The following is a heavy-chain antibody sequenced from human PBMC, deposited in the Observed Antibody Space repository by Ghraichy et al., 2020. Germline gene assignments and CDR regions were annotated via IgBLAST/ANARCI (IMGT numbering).Heavy chain of an antibody. Sequence: SQTLSLTCTVSSGSIRSYYWSWIRQPPGKGLEWIGFIDYSGSTNYNPSLKSRVAISVDTSQNQFSLKLRSVTAADTAVYYCARRGTLGIYWYLYLWGRGTLVTVSS. V-gene: IGHV4-59*08. CDR3: ARRGTLGIYWYLYL. CDR1: SGSIRSYY. CDR2: IDYSGST. J-gene: IGHJ2*01. D-gene: IGHD7-27*01.